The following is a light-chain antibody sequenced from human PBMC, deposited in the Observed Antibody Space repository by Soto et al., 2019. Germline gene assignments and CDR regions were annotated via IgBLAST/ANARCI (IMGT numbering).Light chain of an antibody. CDR3: QQRSNWPPWT. CDR1: QSVSSD. CDR2: DAT. J-gene: IGKJ1*01. V-gene: IGKV3-11*01. Sequence: EIFLTQSRSTVSLSPVEIATHSCRDRQSVSSDLAWYQQKPGQAPRLLIYDATNRATGIPARFSGSGSGTDLTLTINSLEPEDFAVYYCQQRSNWPPWTFGQGTKVDIK.